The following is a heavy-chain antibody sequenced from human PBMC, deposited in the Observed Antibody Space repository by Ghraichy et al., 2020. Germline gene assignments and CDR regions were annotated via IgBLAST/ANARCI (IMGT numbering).Heavy chain of an antibody. D-gene: IGHD6-19*01. V-gene: IGHV3-48*02. CDR1: GFTFNKNS. CDR3: ATTYSSGWVYWYFDL. Sequence: GGSLRLSCAASGFTFNKNSMNWVRQAPGKGLEWISYISSSSSSIHYADSVRGRFTISRDNVKNSLYLQMNSLRDDDTAMYYCATTYSSGWVYWYFDLWGRGTLVTVSS. CDR2: ISSSSSSI. J-gene: IGHJ2*01.